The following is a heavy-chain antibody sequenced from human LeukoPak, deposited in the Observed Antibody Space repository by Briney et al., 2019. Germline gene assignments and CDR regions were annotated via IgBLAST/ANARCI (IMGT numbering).Heavy chain of an antibody. CDR3: ARGLGTYYYYYYMDV. V-gene: IGHV4-38-2*02. D-gene: IGHD1-1*01. CDR1: GYSISSGYY. CDR2: IYHSGST. J-gene: IGHJ6*03. Sequence: SETLSLTCTVSGYSISSGYYWGWIRPPPGKGLEWIGSIYHSGSTYYNPSLKSRVTISVDTSKNQFSLKLSSVTAADTAVYYCARGLGTYYYYYYMDVWGKGTTVTVSS.